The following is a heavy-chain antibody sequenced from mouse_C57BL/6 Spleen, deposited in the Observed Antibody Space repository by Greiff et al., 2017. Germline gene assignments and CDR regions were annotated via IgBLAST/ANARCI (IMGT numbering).Heavy chain of an antibody. CDR3: ARSGPSQEGFAY. CDR1: GYAFSSYW. Sequence: QVQLKESGAELVKPGASVKISCKASGYAFSSYWMNWVKQRPGKGLEWIGQIYPGDGDTNYNGKFKGKATLTADKSSSTAYMQLSSLTSEDSAVYFCARSGPSQEGFAYWGQGTLVTVSA. J-gene: IGHJ3*01. CDR2: IYPGDGDT. V-gene: IGHV1-80*01. D-gene: IGHD2-10*02.